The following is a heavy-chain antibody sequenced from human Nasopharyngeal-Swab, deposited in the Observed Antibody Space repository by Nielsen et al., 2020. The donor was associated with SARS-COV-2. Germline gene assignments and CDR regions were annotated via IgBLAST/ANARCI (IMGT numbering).Heavy chain of an antibody. V-gene: IGHV1-2*06. CDR3: ARDYLVDDNWFDP. Sequence: ASVKVSCKASGYTLTCYSMHWMCQAPGQGLEWMGRINPNSGGTNYAQKFQGRVTMTRDTSISTAYMELSRLRSDDTAVYYCARDYLVDDNWFDPWGQGTLVTVSS. CDR2: INPNSGGT. CDR1: GYTLTCYS. D-gene: IGHD2-15*01. J-gene: IGHJ5*02.